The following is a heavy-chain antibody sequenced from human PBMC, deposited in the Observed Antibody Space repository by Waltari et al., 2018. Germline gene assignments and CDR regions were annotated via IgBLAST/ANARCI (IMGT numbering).Heavy chain of an antibody. CDR1: GGSISSYY. D-gene: IGHD6-6*01. V-gene: IGHV4-59*01. CDR2: IYYSGST. Sequence: QVQLQESGPGLVKPSETLSLTCTVSGGSISSYYWSWIRQPPGKGLEWIGYIYYSGSTNYNPSLKSRVTISVDTSKNQFSLKLSSVTAADTAVYYCARAGIAARPRYYYYMDVWGKGTTVTVSS. CDR3: ARAGIAARPRYYYYMDV. J-gene: IGHJ6*03.